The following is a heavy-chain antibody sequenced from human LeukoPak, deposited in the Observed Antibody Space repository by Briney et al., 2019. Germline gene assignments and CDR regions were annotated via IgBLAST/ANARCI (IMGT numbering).Heavy chain of an antibody. CDR3: AKVYCSSASCPGDY. CDR1: GFTFSSYA. J-gene: IGHJ4*02. V-gene: IGHV3-23*01. CDR2: ISGSGGST. Sequence: GGSLRLSCAASGFTFSSYAMSWVRQAPGKGLEWVSAISGSGGSTYYADSVKGRFTISRDNSKNTLYLQMNSLRADDTAVYYCAKVYCSSASCPGDYWGQGTLVTVSS. D-gene: IGHD2-2*01.